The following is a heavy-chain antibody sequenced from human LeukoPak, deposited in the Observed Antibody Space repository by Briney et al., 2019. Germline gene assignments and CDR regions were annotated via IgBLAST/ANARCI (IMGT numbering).Heavy chain of an antibody. CDR2: IYPGDSDT. CDR1: GYSFTSYW. J-gene: IGHJ4*02. Sequence: ESLKISCQGSGYSFTSYWIAWVRQMPGKGLEWMGIIYPGDSDTRYSPSFQGQVTISTDKSIRTAYLQWSSLKASETAMYYCARTTRQQLVDYWGQGTLVIVSS. V-gene: IGHV5-51*01. D-gene: IGHD6-13*01. CDR3: ARTTRQQLVDY.